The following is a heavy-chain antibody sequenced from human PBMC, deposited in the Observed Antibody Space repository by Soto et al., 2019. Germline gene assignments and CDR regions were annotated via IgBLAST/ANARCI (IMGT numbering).Heavy chain of an antibody. V-gene: IGHV4-30-2*01. Sequence: NPSETLSLTCAVSGGSISSGGYSWSWIRQPPGKGLEWIGYIDHSGSTYYNPSLKSRVTISVDRSKNQFSLKLSSVTAADTAVYYCARAYSYVFLGYWFDPWGQGTLVTVSS. J-gene: IGHJ5*02. CDR3: ARAYSYVFLGYWFDP. D-gene: IGHD5-18*01. CDR2: IDHSGST. CDR1: GGSISSGGYS.